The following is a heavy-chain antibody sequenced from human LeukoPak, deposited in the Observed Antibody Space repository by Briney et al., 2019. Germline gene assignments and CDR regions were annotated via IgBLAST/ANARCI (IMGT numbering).Heavy chain of an antibody. J-gene: IGHJ6*02. CDR2: IYYSGST. V-gene: IGHV4-39*07. CDR3: ARGMPPHYYYGKDV. D-gene: IGHD2-2*01. Sequence: SETLSLTCTVSGGSISSSSYYWGWIRQPPGKGLEWIGSIYYSGSTYYNPSLKSRVTISVDTSKNQFSLKLSSVTAADTAVYYCARGMPPHYYYGKDVWGQGTTVTVSS. CDR1: GGSISSSSYY.